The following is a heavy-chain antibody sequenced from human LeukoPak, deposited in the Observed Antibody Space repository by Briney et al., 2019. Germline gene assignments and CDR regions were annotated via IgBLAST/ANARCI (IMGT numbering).Heavy chain of an antibody. CDR1: GLHFSGTA. CDR3: AKDGAQYSSGPECDP. Sequence: GGSLRLSCAASGLHFSGTAMSRVRPAPGKGLEWFSAISHDGMNAYYADSVKGRFTISRYNSKKTVSLEMSSLTAADTGVYYCAKDGAQYSSGPECDPRGQGALVTVSP. CDR2: ISHDGMNA. V-gene: IGHV3-23*01. D-gene: IGHD6-19*01. J-gene: IGHJ5*02.